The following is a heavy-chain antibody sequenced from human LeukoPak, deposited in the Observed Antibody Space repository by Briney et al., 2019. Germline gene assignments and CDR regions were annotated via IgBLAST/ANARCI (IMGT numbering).Heavy chain of an antibody. D-gene: IGHD2-15*01. CDR2: IYTSGST. CDR3: AGSRYCSGGTCYATFDY. V-gene: IGHV4-4*07. J-gene: IGHJ4*02. CDR1: GGSTSGSY. Sequence: PSETLSLTCSVSGGSTSGSYWSWIRQPAGKGLEYIGRIYTSGSTNYNPSLKSRVTMSVDTSKNHFSLKLSSVTAADTALYYCAGSRYCSGGTCYATFDYWGQGTLVTVSS.